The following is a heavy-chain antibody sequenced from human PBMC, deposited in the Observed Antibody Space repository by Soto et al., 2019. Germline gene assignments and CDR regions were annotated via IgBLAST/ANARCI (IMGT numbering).Heavy chain of an antibody. D-gene: IGHD3-10*01. J-gene: IGHJ2*01. CDR1: GFTFISYA. V-gene: IGHV3-23*01. CDR3: ARKVPGSTTRPDYWYFDL. Sequence: EVHLLESGGGLVQPGGSLRLSCAASGFTFISYAMNWVRQAPGKGLQWVSAISGGDATFYADSVKGRFTISRDNSRNTVTLQMNSLGGDDTAVYYCARKVPGSTTRPDYWYFDLWGRGTLVTVSS. CDR2: ISGGDAT.